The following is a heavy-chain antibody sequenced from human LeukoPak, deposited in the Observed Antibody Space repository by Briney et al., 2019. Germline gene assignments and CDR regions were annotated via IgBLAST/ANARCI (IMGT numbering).Heavy chain of an antibody. D-gene: IGHD6-13*01. CDR1: GFTFSRYD. CDR2: IGIAGDT. Sequence: GGSLRLSCAASGFTFSRYDMHWVRQATGKGLEWVSGIGIAGDTYYPGSVKGRFTISRGDAKNSLYLQMNSLRAGDTAVYYCARGNGSSWYAPFFDYWGQGTLVTVSS. CDR3: ARGNGSSWYAPFFDY. J-gene: IGHJ4*02. V-gene: IGHV3-13*01.